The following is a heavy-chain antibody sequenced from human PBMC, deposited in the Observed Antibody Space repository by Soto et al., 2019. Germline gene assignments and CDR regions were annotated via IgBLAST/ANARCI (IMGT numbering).Heavy chain of an antibody. J-gene: IGHJ6*02. CDR3: ARDPIDYYGMDV. Sequence: EVQLVESGGGLVQPGGSLRLSCAASGFTFSSYSMNWVRQAPGKGLEWVSYISSSSTIYYADSVKGRFTISRDNAKNSLYLQMNSLRDEDTAVYYCARDPIDYYGMDVWGQGTTVTVSS. V-gene: IGHV3-48*02. CDR1: GFTFSSYS. D-gene: IGHD2-21*01. CDR2: ISSSSTI.